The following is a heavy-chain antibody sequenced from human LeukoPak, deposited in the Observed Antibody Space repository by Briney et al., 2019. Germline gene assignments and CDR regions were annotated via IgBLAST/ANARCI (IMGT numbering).Heavy chain of an antibody. J-gene: IGHJ4*02. Sequence: ASVKVSCKASGYTFTSYDINWVRQATGQGLEWMGWMNPNSGNTGYAQKFQGRVTITRNTSISTAYMELSSLRSEDTAVYYCARFHPTVGFDYWGQGTLVTVSS. D-gene: IGHD4-11*01. CDR3: ARFHPTVGFDY. CDR1: GYTFTSYD. CDR2: MNPNSGNT. V-gene: IGHV1-8*03.